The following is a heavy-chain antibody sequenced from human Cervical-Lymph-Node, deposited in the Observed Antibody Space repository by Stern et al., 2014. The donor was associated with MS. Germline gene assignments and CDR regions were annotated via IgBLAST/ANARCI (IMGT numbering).Heavy chain of an antibody. CDR2: IYNIGSP. V-gene: IGHV4-31*03. CDR3: AGGTVAGLFDY. D-gene: IGHD6-19*01. J-gene: IGHJ4*02. CDR1: GGSINIGDYY. Sequence: QVQLQESGAGLVKPSQTLSLTCTVSGGSINIGDYYWSWIRHLPGKGLEWIGYIYNIGSPSYNPSLKSRVSISVDTSKNQFSLNLNSVTAADTAVYYCAGGTVAGLFDYWGQGTLVTVSS.